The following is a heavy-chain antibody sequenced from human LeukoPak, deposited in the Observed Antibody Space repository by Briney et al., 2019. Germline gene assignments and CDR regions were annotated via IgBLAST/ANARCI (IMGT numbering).Heavy chain of an antibody. Sequence: SGTLSLTCTVSGDSINSLDLWSWVRQPPGKGLEWIGYIYYSGITNYNPSLKSRVTISVDTSKNQFSLKLSSVTAADTAVYYCARGGAAAGTGNWFDPWGQGTLVTVSS. CDR1: GDSINSLDL. V-gene: IGHV4-59*11. D-gene: IGHD6-13*01. CDR3: ARGGAAAGTGNWFDP. J-gene: IGHJ5*02. CDR2: IYYSGIT.